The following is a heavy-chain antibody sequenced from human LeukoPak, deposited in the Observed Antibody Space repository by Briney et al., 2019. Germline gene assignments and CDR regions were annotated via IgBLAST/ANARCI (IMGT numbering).Heavy chain of an antibody. CDR3: ARDTAYSSGWLI. Sequence: PSETLSLTCAVYGGSFSGYYWSWIRQPPGKGLEWIGEINHSGSTNYNPSLKSRVTISVDTSKNQFSLKLSSVTAADTAVYYCARDTAYSSGWLIWGQGTLVTVSS. CDR1: GGSFSGYY. V-gene: IGHV4-34*01. CDR2: INHSGST. D-gene: IGHD6-19*01. J-gene: IGHJ4*02.